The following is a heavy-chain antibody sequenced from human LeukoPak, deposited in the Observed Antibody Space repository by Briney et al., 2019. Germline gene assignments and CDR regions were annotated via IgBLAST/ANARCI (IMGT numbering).Heavy chain of an antibody. V-gene: IGHV1-18*01. CDR3: AREEYCSGGSCYPINWFDP. CDR1: GYTFTSYG. CDR2: ISAYNGNT. J-gene: IGHJ5*02. D-gene: IGHD2-15*01. Sequence: ASVKVSCKASGYTFTSYGISWVRQAPGQGLEWMGWISAYNGNTNYAQKLQGRVTMTTDTSTSTAYMELRSLRSDDTAVYYCAREEYCSGGSCYPINWFDPWGQGTLVAVSS.